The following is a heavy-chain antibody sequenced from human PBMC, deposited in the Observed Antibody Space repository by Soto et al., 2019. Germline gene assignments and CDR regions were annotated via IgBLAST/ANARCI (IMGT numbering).Heavy chain of an antibody. V-gene: IGHV3-13*01. J-gene: IGHJ5*02. CDR2: IGTQHDT. D-gene: IGHD2-8*02. CDR1: GFTFSAYD. Sequence: EVQLVESGGGLVQPGGSLRLSCAASGFTFSAYDMHWVRQPTGKGLEWVSAIGTQHDTYYPDSVKGRFTISRENAKNSFYLQMNSLGTGATAVYYCARQASYWHGGGGWFDPWGQGTLVTVSS. CDR3: ARQASYWHGGGGWFDP.